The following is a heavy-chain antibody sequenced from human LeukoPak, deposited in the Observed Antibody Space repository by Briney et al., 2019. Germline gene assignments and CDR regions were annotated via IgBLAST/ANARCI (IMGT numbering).Heavy chain of an antibody. J-gene: IGHJ2*01. CDR3: AKVPDGSPRGYWYFDL. D-gene: IGHD5-24*01. CDR1: GFTFSGQA. CDR2: ISASGGST. V-gene: IGHV3-23*01. Sequence: GGSLRLSCEASGFTFSGQAMSWVRQAPEKGLEWVSTISASGGSTYYADAVKGRFSISRDNSKNTLYVQMHNLRAADAAVYYCAKVPDGSPRGYWYFDLWGRGTLVTVSS.